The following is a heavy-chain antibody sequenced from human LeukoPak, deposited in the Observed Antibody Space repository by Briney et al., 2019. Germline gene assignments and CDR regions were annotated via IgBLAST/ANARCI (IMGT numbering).Heavy chain of an antibody. CDR3: ARGTGYSSSWYFRLEAFDI. Sequence: GGSLRLSCAASGFTFSSYGMHWVRQAPGKGLEWVAVISYDGSNKYYADSVKGRFTISRDNSKNSLYLQMNSLRAEDTAVYYCARGTGYSSSWYFRLEAFDIWGQGTMVTVSS. V-gene: IGHV3-30*03. D-gene: IGHD6-13*01. J-gene: IGHJ3*02. CDR1: GFTFSSYG. CDR2: ISYDGSNK.